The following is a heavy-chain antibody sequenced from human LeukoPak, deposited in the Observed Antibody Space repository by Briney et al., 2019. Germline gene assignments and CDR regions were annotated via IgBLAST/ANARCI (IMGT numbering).Heavy chain of an antibody. D-gene: IGHD2-21*01. J-gene: IGHJ4*02. CDR2: ITSSGGST. CDR1: GFTFSSYA. V-gene: IGHV3-23*01. Sequence: PGWSLRLSCAASGFTFSSYAMSWVRQAPGKGLEWVSVITSSGGSTYYADSVKGRFTISRDNSKNTLYLQMNSLRAEDTAVYYCAKGLWPLDYWGQGTLVTVSS. CDR3: AKGLWPLDY.